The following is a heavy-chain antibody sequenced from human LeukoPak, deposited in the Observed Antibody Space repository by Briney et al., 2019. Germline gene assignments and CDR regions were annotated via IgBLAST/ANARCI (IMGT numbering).Heavy chain of an antibody. D-gene: IGHD3-10*01. CDR1: GGSISSYY. Sequence: SETLSLTCTVSGGSISSYYWSWIRQPPGKGLEWIGYIYYSGSTNYNPSLKSRVTISVDTHKNQFSLKLSSVTAADTDVYYCGRDYGSGSYYNFHDAFDIWGQGTMVTVSS. CDR2: IYYSGST. CDR3: GRDYGSGSYYNFHDAFDI. J-gene: IGHJ3*02. V-gene: IGHV4-59*01.